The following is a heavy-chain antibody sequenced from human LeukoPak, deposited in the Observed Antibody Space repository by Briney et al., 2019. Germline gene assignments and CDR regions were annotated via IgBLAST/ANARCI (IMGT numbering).Heavy chain of an antibody. Sequence: ASVKVSCKASGYTFTSYGISWARQAPGQGLEWMGWISAYNGNTNYAQKLQGRVTMTTDTSTSTAYMELRSLRSDDTAVYYCARPIVAAGSNRFDPWGQGTLVTVSS. J-gene: IGHJ5*02. D-gene: IGHD6-13*01. CDR2: ISAYNGNT. V-gene: IGHV1-18*01. CDR3: ARPIVAAGSNRFDP. CDR1: GYTFTSYG.